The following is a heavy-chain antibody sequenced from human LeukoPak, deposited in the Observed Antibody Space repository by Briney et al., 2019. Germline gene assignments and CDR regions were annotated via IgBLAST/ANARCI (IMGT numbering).Heavy chain of an antibody. Sequence: GGSLRLSCAASGFTFSSYAMSCVRQAPGKGLEWVSGISGSGRSTYYADSVKGRFTISRDNSKNTLYVQMNSLRGEDTAVYYCAEVEGAGAVTYNWFDPWGQGTLVTVSS. CDR1: GFTFSSYA. CDR2: ISGSGRST. V-gene: IGHV3-23*01. CDR3: AEVEGAGAVTYNWFDP. D-gene: IGHD6-13*01. J-gene: IGHJ5*02.